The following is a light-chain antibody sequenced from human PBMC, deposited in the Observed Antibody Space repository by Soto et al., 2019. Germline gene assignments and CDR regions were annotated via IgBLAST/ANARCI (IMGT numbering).Light chain of an antibody. J-gene: IGLJ1*01. CDR2: DVI. V-gene: IGLV2-11*01. CDR1: SSDVGTYTY. Sequence: QSALTQPRSVSGSPGQSFTTSCTGTSSDVGTYTYVSWYQQHPGKVPKLIIYDVIKRPSGVPDRFSGSKSGNTASLTISGLQAEDEADYYCCSYAGSYTHVFGTGTKVTVL. CDR3: CSYAGSYTHV.